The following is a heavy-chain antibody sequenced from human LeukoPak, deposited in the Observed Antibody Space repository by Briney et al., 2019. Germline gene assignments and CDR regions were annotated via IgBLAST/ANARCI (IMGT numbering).Heavy chain of an antibody. CDR3: ARRRGGSSQSDY. J-gene: IGHJ4*02. D-gene: IGHD1-26*01. V-gene: IGHV4-39*01. CDR1: GDSMSRTSYY. Sequence: SETLSLTCTVSGDSMSRTSYYWVWLRQPPGTGLEWIGNIYNSGSTYYNPSLKSRVTISVDISKNQFSLKLSSVTAADTAVYYCARRRGGSSQSDYWGQGTLVTVSS. CDR2: IYNSGST.